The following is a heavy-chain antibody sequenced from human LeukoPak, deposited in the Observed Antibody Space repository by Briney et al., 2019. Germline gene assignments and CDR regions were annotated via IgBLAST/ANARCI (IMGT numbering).Heavy chain of an antibody. CDR1: GGSISSSSYY. J-gene: IGHJ3*02. CDR2: IYYSGST. V-gene: IGHV4-39*07. D-gene: IGHD5-24*01. CDR3: ARGVEMATSLGI. Sequence: SETLSLTCTASGGSISSSSYYWGWIRQPPGKGLEWIGSIYYSGSTYYNPSLKSRVTISVDTSKNQFSLKLSSVTAADTAVYYCARGVEMATSLGIWGQGTMVTVSS.